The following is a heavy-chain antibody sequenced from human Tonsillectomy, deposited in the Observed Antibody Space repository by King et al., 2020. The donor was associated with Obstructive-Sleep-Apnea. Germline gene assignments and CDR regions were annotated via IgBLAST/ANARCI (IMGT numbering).Heavy chain of an antibody. CDR1: GFTFSSYA. J-gene: IGHJ4*02. Sequence: VQLVESGGGLVQPGGSLRLSCAASGFTFSSYAMSWVRQAPGKGLEWVSAIRGRGGSTYNADSVKGRFTISRDNSKSTLYLQMNSLRAEDTAVYYCAKGGPSGPRRDFDYWGQGTLVTVSS. CDR3: AKGGPSGPRRDFDY. CDR2: IRGRGGST. V-gene: IGHV3-23*04. D-gene: IGHD5-12*01.